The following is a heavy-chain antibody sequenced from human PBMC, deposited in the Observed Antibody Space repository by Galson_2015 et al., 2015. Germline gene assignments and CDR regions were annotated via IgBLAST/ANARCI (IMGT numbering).Heavy chain of an antibody. CDR3: ARERIGYCSGGSCYSFDY. J-gene: IGHJ4*02. D-gene: IGHD2-15*01. V-gene: IGHV3-11*06. CDR1: GFTFSDYY. Sequence: SLRLSCAASGFTFSDYYMSWIRQAPGKGLEWVSYISSSSSYTNYADSVKGRFTISRDNAKNSLYLQMNSLRAEDTAVYYCARERIGYCSGGSCYSFDYWGQGTLVTVSS. CDR2: ISSSSSYT.